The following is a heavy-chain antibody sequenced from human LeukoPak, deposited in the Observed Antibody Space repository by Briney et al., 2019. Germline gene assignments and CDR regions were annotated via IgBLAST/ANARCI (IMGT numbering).Heavy chain of an antibody. CDR3: AREAVQRSAAALDY. CDR2: IIPIFGTA. CDR1: GYTFTSYG. J-gene: IGHJ4*02. Sequence: GASVKVSCKASGYTFTSYGISWVRQAPGQGLEWMGGIIPIFGTANYAQKFQGRVTITADESTSTAYMELSSLRSEDTAVYYCAREAVQRSAAALDYWGQGTLVTVSS. V-gene: IGHV1-69*13. D-gene: IGHD6-13*01.